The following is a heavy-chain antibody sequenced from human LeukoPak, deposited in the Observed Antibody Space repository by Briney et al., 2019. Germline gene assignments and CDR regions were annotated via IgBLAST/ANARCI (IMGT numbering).Heavy chain of an antibody. Sequence: PGGSLRLSCAASGFTFNNYAMSSLRQAPGEGLEWVSAVSGPGTTYYADIVKGRFSVSRDISKNTLSLEMNSLRDEDTAVYYCEKESPDPVGGTRRIYYFDNWGQGTLVTVSS. CDR2: VSGPGTT. CDR3: EKESPDPVGGTRRIYYFDN. J-gene: IGHJ4*02. D-gene: IGHD1-26*01. V-gene: IGHV3-23*01. CDR1: GFTFNNYA.